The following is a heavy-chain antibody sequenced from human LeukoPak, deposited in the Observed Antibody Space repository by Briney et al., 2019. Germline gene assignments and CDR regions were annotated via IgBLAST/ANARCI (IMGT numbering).Heavy chain of an antibody. CDR2: ISGSGGST. V-gene: IGHV3-23*01. CDR1: GFTFSSYA. D-gene: IGHD5-18*01. Sequence: PGGSLRLSCAASGFTFSSYAMSWVRQAPGKGLEWVSAISGSGGSTYYADSVKGRFTISRDNSKNTLYLQMNSLRAEDTAVYYCAKDDSPRQLWFSTRHWGQGTLVTVSS. J-gene: IGHJ4*02. CDR3: AKDDSPRQLWFSTRH.